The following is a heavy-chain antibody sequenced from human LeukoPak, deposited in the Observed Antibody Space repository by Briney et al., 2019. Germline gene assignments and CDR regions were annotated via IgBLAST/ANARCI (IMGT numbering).Heavy chain of an antibody. CDR1: GYTFTSIA. CDR3: ASGATFDY. Sequence: ASVKVSCKASGYTFTSIAMSWVRQAPGQGLEWMGWINTKTGNPTYAQGFTGRFVFSLDTSVSTAYLQISSLKGEDTAVYYCASGATFDYWGQGTLVTVSS. J-gene: IGHJ4*02. D-gene: IGHD1-26*01. V-gene: IGHV7-4-1*02. CDR2: INTKTGNP.